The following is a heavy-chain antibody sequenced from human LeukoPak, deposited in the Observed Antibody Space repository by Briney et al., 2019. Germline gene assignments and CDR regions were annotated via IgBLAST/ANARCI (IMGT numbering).Heavy chain of an antibody. Sequence: GRSLRLSCAASGFTFSSYGMHWVRQAPGKGLEWMAGIWYDGSNNYYAESVKGRFTISRDNSKNTLYLQMNSLRAEDTAVYYCARDFPARYDILTGSFWGQGTLVTVSS. J-gene: IGHJ4*02. CDR2: IWYDGSNN. V-gene: IGHV3-33*01. D-gene: IGHD3-9*01. CDR1: GFTFSSYG. CDR3: ARDFPARYDILTGSF.